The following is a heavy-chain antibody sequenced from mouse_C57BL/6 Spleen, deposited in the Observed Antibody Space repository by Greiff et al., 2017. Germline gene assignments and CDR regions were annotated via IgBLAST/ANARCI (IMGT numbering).Heavy chain of an antibody. D-gene: IGHD2-4*01. CDR2: IYPGDGDT. CDR1: GYAFSSYW. V-gene: IGHV1-80*01. J-gene: IGHJ2*01. CDR3: AFYDYDYYFDD. Sequence: VKLMESGAELVKPGASVKISCKASGYAFSSYWMNWVKQRPGKGLEWIGQIYPGDGDTNYNGKFKGKATLTADKSSSTAYMQLSSLTSEDSAVYFCAFYDYDYYFDDWGQGTTRTVSS.